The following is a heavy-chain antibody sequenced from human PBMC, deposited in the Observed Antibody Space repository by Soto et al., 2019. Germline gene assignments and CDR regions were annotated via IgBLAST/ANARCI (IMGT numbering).Heavy chain of an antibody. D-gene: IGHD1-26*01. Sequence: ASVKVSCKASGYTFTSYYMHWVRQAPGQGLEWMGIINPSGGSTSYAKKFQGRVTMTRDTSTSTVYMELSSPRSEDTAVYYCARDAPALENSWELARVYYYYYGMDVWGQGTTVTVYS. CDR1: GYTFTSYY. J-gene: IGHJ6*02. CDR2: INPSGGST. CDR3: ARDAPALENSWELARVYYYYYGMDV. V-gene: IGHV1-46*01.